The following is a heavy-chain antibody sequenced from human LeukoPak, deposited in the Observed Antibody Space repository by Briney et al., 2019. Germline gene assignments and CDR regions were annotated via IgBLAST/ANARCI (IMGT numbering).Heavy chain of an antibody. V-gene: IGHV3-21*01. CDR1: GFTFSSYS. D-gene: IGHD2-15*01. J-gene: IGHJ4*02. CDR3: ARSQCSGSSCNPGGDY. Sequence: GGSLRLSCAAPGFTFSSYSMNWVRQAPGKGLEWVSSISSSSSYIYYADSVKGRFTISRDTTTNSLSLQINSLRAQGTAVYCCARSQCSGSSCNPGGDYWGQGTLVTVSS. CDR2: ISSSSSYI.